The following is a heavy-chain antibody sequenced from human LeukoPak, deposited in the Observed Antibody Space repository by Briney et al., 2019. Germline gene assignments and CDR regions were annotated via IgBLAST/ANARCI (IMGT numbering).Heavy chain of an antibody. V-gene: IGHV4-30-4*01. CDR1: GGSISSGDYY. CDR3: VGYCSGGSCYGAFDI. CDR2: IYYSGST. D-gene: IGHD2-15*01. Sequence: SQTLSLTCTVSGGSISSGDYYWSWTRQPPGKGLEWIGYIYYSGSTYYNPSLKSRVTISVDTSKNQFSLKLSSVTAADTAVYYCVGYCSGGSCYGAFDIWGQGTMVTVSS. J-gene: IGHJ3*02.